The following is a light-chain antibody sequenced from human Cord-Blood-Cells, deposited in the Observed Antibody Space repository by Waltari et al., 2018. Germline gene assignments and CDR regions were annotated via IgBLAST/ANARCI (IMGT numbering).Light chain of an antibody. CDR3: QAWDSSTNYV. CDR1: KLGDKY. V-gene: IGLV3-1*01. J-gene: IGLJ1*01. Sequence: SYELTQPPSVSVSPGQTASITCSGDKLGDKYACWYQQKPGQSPVLVIYQDSKRPSGIPERFAGSNSGNTATLTMSGTQAMDGADYYCQAWDSSTNYVFGTGTKVTVL. CDR2: QDS.